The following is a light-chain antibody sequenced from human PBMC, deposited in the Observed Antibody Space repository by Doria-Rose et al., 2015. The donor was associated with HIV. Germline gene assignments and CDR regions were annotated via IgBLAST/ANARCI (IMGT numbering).Light chain of an antibody. J-gene: IGKJ1*01. CDR1: QSFSSTY. CDR3: HQYGTSWT. Sequence: TQSPGTLSLFPGERATLSRRASQSFSSTYLAWYQQKPGQAPSLLIYDGSTRATGIPDRFSASGSGTDFTLTINRLEPEDFALYYCHQYGTSWTFGQGTKVEI. CDR2: DGS. V-gene: IGKV3-20*01.